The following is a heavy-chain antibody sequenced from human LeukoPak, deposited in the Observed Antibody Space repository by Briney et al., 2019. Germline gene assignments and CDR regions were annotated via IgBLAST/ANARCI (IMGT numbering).Heavy chain of an antibody. CDR1: GGSISSYY. J-gene: IGHJ2*01. Sequence: LSLTCTVSGGSISSYYWSWIRQGPGKGLEWVSYISSSSSYTNYADSVKGRFTISRDNAKNSLYLQMNSLRAEDTAVYYCARGRGYCSGGSCYPGWYFDLWGRGTLVTVSS. CDR2: ISSSSSYT. CDR3: ARGRGYCSGGSCYPGWYFDL. V-gene: IGHV3-11*05. D-gene: IGHD2-15*01.